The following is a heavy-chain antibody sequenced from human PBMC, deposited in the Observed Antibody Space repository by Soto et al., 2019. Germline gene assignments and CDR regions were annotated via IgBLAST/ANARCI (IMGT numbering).Heavy chain of an antibody. J-gene: IGHJ4*02. V-gene: IGHV1-3*01. D-gene: IGHD5-18*01. CDR3: ARGLNGYLHYFDY. CDR1: GYTFTSYA. CDR2: VNPIVSMS. Sequence: ASVKVSCKASGYTFTSYAMHWVRQAPGLGLEWMGRVNPIVSMSNYAQKFQGRVTITRDTSASTAYMELSSLRSEDTAVYYCARGLNGYLHYFDYWGQGTLVTVSS.